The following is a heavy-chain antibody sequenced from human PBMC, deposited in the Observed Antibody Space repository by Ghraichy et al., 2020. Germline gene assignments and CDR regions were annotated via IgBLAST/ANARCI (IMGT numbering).Heavy chain of an antibody. Sequence: GGSLRLSCAASGFTFSSFRMAWVRQAPGKGLEWVSSIRSGSEYIYSADSVKGRFTISRDNANKVLYLQMNSLRADDTAVYFCARTMAYAFVTWGQGTMVTVSS. D-gene: IGHD2-8*01. J-gene: IGHJ3*02. CDR1: GFTFSSFR. CDR3: ARTMAYAFVT. CDR2: IRSGSEYI. V-gene: IGHV3-21*04.